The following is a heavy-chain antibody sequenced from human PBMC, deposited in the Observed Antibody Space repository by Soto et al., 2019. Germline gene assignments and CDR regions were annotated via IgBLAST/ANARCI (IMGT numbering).Heavy chain of an antibody. CDR3: ARDHGGDSSAIDI. J-gene: IGHJ3*02. Sequence: EVQLVESGGGLVQPGGSLRLSCAASGFTFSSYEMNWVRQAPGKGLEWVSYISSSGSTIYYADSVKGRFTISRDNAKNSLYLRMNSLRAEDTAVYYCARDHGGDSSAIDIWGQGTMVTVSS. V-gene: IGHV3-48*03. CDR2: ISSSGSTI. D-gene: IGHD6-25*01. CDR1: GFTFSSYE.